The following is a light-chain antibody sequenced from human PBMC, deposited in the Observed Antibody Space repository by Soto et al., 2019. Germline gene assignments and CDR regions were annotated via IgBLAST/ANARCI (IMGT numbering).Light chain of an antibody. V-gene: IGKV1-13*02. CDR2: DAS. Sequence: AIQLTQSPSSLSASIGDRVTITCRASQAISSALAWYQQKPGKPPSLLVYDASTLESGVPSRVTGSGSGTDFTFTIINLQPEDFATYYCQPFGGYPRTFGQGTRLEIK. CDR1: QAISSA. CDR3: QPFGGYPRT. J-gene: IGKJ5*01.